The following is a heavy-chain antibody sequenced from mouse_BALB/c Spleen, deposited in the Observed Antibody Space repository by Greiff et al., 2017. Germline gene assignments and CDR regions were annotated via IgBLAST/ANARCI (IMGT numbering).Heavy chain of an antibody. V-gene: IGHV1-9*01. D-gene: IGHD1-3*01. CDR2: ILPGSGST. CDR3: ARKWGSRAMDY. J-gene: IGHJ4*01. CDR1: GYTFSSYW. Sequence: VQLQQSGAELMKPGASVKISCKATGYTFSSYWIEWVKQRPGHGLEWIGEILPGSGSTNYNEKFKGKATFTADTSSNTAYMQLSSLTSEDSAVYYCARKWGSRAMDYWGQGTSVTVSS.